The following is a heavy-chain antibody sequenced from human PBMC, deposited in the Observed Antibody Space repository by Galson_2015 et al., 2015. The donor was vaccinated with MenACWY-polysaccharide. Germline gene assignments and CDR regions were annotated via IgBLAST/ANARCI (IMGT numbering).Heavy chain of an antibody. CDR3: AKHLIRGLNYAMDV. CDR2: IKKDGSEK. Sequence: SLRLSCAASGFTFSNYWMTWVRRAPGKGLEWVASIKKDGSEKYYVDSVKGRFTISRDNGKKSVFLQMSSLRVEDTAVYYCAKHLIRGLNYAMDVWGQGTTVTVSS. CDR1: GFTFSNYW. J-gene: IGHJ6*02. V-gene: IGHV3-7*01. D-gene: IGHD3-10*01.